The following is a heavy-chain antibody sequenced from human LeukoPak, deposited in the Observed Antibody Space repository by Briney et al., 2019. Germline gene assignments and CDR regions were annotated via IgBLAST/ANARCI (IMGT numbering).Heavy chain of an antibody. D-gene: IGHD3-10*01. CDR1: GFTFSTYG. J-gene: IGHJ6*04. Sequence: PGRSLRLSCAASGFTFSTYGMHWVRQAPGKGLEWVTLISHDGTNICYADSVKGRFTTSRDNSKNTVYLQMNTLRVEDTAMYYCANDPTSGRGLDVWGKGTTVTVSS. CDR2: ISHDGTNI. V-gene: IGHV3-30*18. CDR3: ANDPTSGRGLDV.